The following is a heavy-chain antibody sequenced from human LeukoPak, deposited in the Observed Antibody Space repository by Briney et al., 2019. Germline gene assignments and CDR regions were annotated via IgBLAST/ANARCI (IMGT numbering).Heavy chain of an antibody. J-gene: IGHJ3*02. CDR3: ARAIAVAGKLDAFDI. CDR1: GYNFIANS. Sequence: ASVKISCKSSGYNFIANSIHWVRQAPGQGLEWMGWISAYNGNTNYAQKLQGRVTMTTDTSTSTAYMELRSLRSDDTAVYYCARAIAVAGKLDAFDIWGQGTMVTVSS. V-gene: IGHV1-18*04. D-gene: IGHD6-19*01. CDR2: ISAYNGNT.